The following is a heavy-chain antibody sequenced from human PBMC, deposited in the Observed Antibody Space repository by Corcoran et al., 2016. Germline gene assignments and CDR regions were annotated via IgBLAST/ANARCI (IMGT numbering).Heavy chain of an antibody. D-gene: IGHD6-13*01. J-gene: IGHJ6*02. CDR1: GGSFSGYY. V-gene: IGHV4-34*01. Sequence: QVQLQQWGAGLLKPSETLSLTCAVYGGSFSGYYWSWIRQPPGKGLEWIGEINHSGSTNYNPSLKSRVTISVNPSKNQFSLKLGSVTAADTAVYYCARAPPRMYSSSWYPPNYGMDVWGQGTTVTVSS. CDR3: ARAPPRMYSSSWYPPNYGMDV. CDR2: INHSGST.